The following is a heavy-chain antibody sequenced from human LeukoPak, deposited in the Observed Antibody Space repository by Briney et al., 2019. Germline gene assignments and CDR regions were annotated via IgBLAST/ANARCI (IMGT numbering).Heavy chain of an antibody. CDR2: ISSSGSTI. CDR1: GFTFSDYY. Sequence: GGSLRLSCAASGFTFSDYYMSWIRQAPGKGLEWVSYISSSGSTIYYADSVKGRFTISRDNAKNSLYLQMNSLRAEDTAVYYCARDGEFNPVAGRQHDAFDIWGQGTMVTVSS. CDR3: ARDGEFNPVAGRQHDAFDI. V-gene: IGHV3-11*04. J-gene: IGHJ3*02. D-gene: IGHD6-19*01.